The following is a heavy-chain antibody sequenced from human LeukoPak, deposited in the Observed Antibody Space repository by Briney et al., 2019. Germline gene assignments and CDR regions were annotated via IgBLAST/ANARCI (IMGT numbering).Heavy chain of an antibody. CDR1: GFTFSSYA. CDR2: IWYDGSNK. J-gene: IGHJ3*02. D-gene: IGHD2-15*01. CDR3: ARGAYCSGGRWPGAFDI. V-gene: IGHV3-33*01. Sequence: PGGSLRLSCAASGFTFSSYAMYWLRQAPGKGREWGTIIWYDGSNKNYADPVKGRFTISRDNSKNTLYLRMNSVRAEDTAVYYCARGAYCSGGRWPGAFDIWGQGTMVTVSS.